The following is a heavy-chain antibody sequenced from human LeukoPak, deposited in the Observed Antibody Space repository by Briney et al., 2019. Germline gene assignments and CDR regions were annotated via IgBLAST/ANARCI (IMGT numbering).Heavy chain of an antibody. CDR2: IYTDGTT. V-gene: IGHV3-66*01. Sequence: PGGSLRLSCAASGFTFSNDFMSWVRQAPGKGPEWVSVIYTDGTTYYADSVKGRFTISRDDSKNTLYLQMNSLRAEDTAVYYCAKFCSCGYQLPSMVAFDIWGQGTMVTVSS. CDR3: AKFCSCGYQLPSMVAFDI. CDR1: GFTFSNDF. J-gene: IGHJ3*02. D-gene: IGHD2-2*01.